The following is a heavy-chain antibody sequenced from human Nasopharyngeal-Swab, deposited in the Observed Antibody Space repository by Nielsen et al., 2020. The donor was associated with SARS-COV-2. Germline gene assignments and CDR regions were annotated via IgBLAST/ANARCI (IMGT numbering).Heavy chain of an antibody. CDR3: ARGGYYCSSTSCYYYSGYYYGMDV. CDR1: GGSFSGYY. J-gene: IGHJ6*02. CDR2: INHSGST. Sequence: GSLRLSCAVYGGSFSGYYWSWTRQPPGKGLDWIGEINHSGSTKYNPSLKSRVNISVDTSKNQFSLKVSSVTAADTAVYYCARGGYYCSSTSCYYYSGYYYGMDVWGQGTTVTVSS. D-gene: IGHD2-2*01. V-gene: IGHV4-34*01.